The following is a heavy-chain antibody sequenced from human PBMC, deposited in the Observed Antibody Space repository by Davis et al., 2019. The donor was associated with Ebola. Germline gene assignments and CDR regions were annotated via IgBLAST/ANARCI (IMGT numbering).Heavy chain of an antibody. D-gene: IGHD6-13*01. V-gene: IGHV4-61*08. CDR1: GGSMSSGAYY. Sequence: MPSETLSLTCTVSGGSMSSGAYYWSWIRQPPGKGLEWIGYIYYSGSTNYNPSLKSRVTISVDTSKNQFSLKLSSVTAADTAVYFCARGNTIAAAGTGYYFDYWGQGTLVTVSS. CDR3: ARGNTIAAAGTGYYFDY. CDR2: IYYSGST. J-gene: IGHJ4*02.